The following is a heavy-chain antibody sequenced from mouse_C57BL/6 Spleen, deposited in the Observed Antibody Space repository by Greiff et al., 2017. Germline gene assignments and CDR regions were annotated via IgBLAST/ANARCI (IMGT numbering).Heavy chain of an antibody. CDR1: GFTFSSYA. CDR3: TRGPPRTRAMDY. Sequence: DVMLVESGEGLVKPGGSLKLSCAASGFTFSSYAMSWVRQTPEKRLEWVAYISSGGDYIYYADTVKGRFTISRDNARNTLYLQMSSLKSEDTAMYYCTRGPPRTRAMDYWGQGTSVTVSS. J-gene: IGHJ4*01. V-gene: IGHV5-9-1*02. D-gene: IGHD2-14*01. CDR2: ISSGGDYI.